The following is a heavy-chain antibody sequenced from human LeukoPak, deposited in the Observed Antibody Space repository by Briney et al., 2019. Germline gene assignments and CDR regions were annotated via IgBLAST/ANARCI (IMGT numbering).Heavy chain of an antibody. CDR3: ARVYEGCSGGSCYPAWFDP. CDR1: GGSISSYY. CDR2: IYYSGST. J-gene: IGHJ5*02. D-gene: IGHD2-15*01. Sequence: SETLSLTCTVSGGSISSYYWSWIRQPPGEGLEWIGYIYYSGSTNYNPSLKSRVTISVDTSKNQFSLKLSSVTAADTAVYYCARVYEGCSGGSCYPAWFDPWGQGTLVTVSS. V-gene: IGHV4-59*01.